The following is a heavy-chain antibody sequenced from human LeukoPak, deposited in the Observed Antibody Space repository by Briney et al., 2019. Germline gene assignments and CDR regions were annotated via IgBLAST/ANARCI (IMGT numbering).Heavy chain of an antibody. V-gene: IGHV1-24*01. CDR1: GYTFTSYG. J-gene: IGHJ4*02. Sequence: ASVKVSCKASGYTFTSYGISWVRQAPGQGLEWMGGFDPEDGETIYAQKFQGRVTMTEDTSTDTAYMELSSLRSEDTAVYYCATRNSSGYYGGHHYWGQGTLVTVSS. CDR3: ATRNSSGYYGGHHY. D-gene: IGHD3-22*01. CDR2: FDPEDGET.